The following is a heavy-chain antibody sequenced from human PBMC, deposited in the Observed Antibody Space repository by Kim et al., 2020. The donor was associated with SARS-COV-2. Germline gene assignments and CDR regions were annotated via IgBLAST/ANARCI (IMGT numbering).Heavy chain of an antibody. J-gene: IGHJ5*02. CDR2: MNPNSGNT. CDR1: GYTFTSYD. D-gene: IGHD3-3*01. V-gene: IGHV1-8*01. Sequence: ASVKVSCKASGYTFTSYDINWVRQATGQGLEWMGWMNPNSGNTGYAQKFQGRVTMTRNTSISTAYMELSSLRSEDTAVYYCARGRVFTSFGVVIKTGGWFDPWGQGILVTVPS. CDR3: ARGRVFTSFGVVIKTGGWFDP.